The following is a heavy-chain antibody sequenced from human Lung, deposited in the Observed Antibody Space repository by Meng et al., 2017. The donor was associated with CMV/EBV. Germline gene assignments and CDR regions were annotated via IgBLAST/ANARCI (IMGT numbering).Heavy chain of an antibody. D-gene: IGHD3-3*01. J-gene: IGHJ4*02. Sequence: GGSXRLSCQGSGYSFTTYWIGWVRQLPGKGLEWMGIIYLGDSDTRYSPSFQGQVTISADKSNTTAYLQWSSLKASDTAMYYCARSDDFWSGYNNWGQGTXVTVSS. V-gene: IGHV5-51*01. CDR3: ARSDDFWSGYNN. CDR1: GYSFTTYW. CDR2: IYLGDSDT.